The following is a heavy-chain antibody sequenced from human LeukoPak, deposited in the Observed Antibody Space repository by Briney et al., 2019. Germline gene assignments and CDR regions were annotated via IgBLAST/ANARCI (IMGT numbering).Heavy chain of an antibody. CDR1: GFTFSSYS. Sequence: PGGSLRLSCAASGFTFSSYSMNWVRQAPGKGLEWVSSISSSSSYIYYADSVKGRFTISRDNSKNTLYLQMNSPRAEDTAVYYCAKEPAVDSAWYFDLWGRGTLVTASS. CDR3: AKEPAVDSAWYFDL. CDR2: ISSSSSYI. J-gene: IGHJ2*01. D-gene: IGHD6-19*01. V-gene: IGHV3-21*01.